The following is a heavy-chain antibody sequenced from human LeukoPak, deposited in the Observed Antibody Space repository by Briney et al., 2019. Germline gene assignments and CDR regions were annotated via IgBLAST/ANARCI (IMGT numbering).Heavy chain of an antibody. D-gene: IGHD3-22*01. CDR1: GGSFSGYY. CDR2: INHSGST. CDR3: ARLLRAHYCDSSGPKMGYYYYMDV. Sequence: PSETLSLTCGVYGGSFSGYYWSWIRQPPGKGLEWIGEINHSGSTNYNPSLKSRVTISVDTSKNQFSLKLSSVTAADTAVYYCARLLRAHYCDSSGPKMGYYYYMDVWGKGTTVTVSS. V-gene: IGHV4-34*01. J-gene: IGHJ6*03.